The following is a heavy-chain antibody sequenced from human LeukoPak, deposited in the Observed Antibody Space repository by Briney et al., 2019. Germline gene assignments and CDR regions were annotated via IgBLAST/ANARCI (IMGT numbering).Heavy chain of an antibody. J-gene: IGHJ4*02. CDR3: AGDVPLRGLDY. D-gene: IGHD3-10*01. CDR2: ISANIGDT. CDR1: RYTFINYG. V-gene: IGHV1-18*01. Sequence: ASVKVSCKASRYTFINYGISGVRQAPGQGLEWVGWISANIGDTNYPQTLQGRVTMTTDTSTSTAYMELTSLRSDARAVYYCAGDVPLRGLDYGAQGPLVTVSS.